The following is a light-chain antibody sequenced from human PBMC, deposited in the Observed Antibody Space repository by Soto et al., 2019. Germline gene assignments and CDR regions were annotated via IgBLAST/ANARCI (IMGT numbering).Light chain of an antibody. J-gene: IGKJ1*01. V-gene: IGKV1-5*01. CDR1: HSITRW. CDR3: QQYSYLST. CDR2: DAF. Sequence: DIQVTQSPSTLSASVGDSVTISCRASHSITRWLAWYQQKPGKAPKLLIHDAFTLQSGVPSRFSGSGSGTEFTLTISSLQPDDSATYYCQQYSYLSTFGQGTKVDLK.